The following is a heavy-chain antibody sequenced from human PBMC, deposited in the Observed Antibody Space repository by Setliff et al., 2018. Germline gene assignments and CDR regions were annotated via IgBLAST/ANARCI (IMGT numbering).Heavy chain of an antibody. Sequence: PSETLSLTCNVSDDSLTSSNFYWGWIRQPPGKGLEWLGTLFYGGSTTYNPSLKSRLTLSIDTSKNQFSLNLRYVTAADTAVYYCARLPNYVWGSPVDYWGQGTLVTVSS. J-gene: IGHJ4*02. V-gene: IGHV4-39*01. CDR2: LFYGGST. CDR1: DDSLTSSNFY. D-gene: IGHD3-16*01. CDR3: ARLPNYVWGSPVDY.